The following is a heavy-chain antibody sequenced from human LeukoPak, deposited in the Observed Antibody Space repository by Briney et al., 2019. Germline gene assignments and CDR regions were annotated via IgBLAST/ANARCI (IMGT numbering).Heavy chain of an antibody. CDR2: IKLDGSEK. J-gene: IGHJ5*02. Sequence: GGSLRLSCVASGFTFGKYWMSLVRQAPGKGLEWVANIKLDGSEKNYVDSVKGRFTISRDNTKNSLYLQMNSLRVEDTAVFYCASLDTAKQPLANHWGQGTLVTVSS. CDR3: ASLDTAKQPLANH. V-gene: IGHV3-7*03. CDR1: GFTFGKYW. D-gene: IGHD5-18*01.